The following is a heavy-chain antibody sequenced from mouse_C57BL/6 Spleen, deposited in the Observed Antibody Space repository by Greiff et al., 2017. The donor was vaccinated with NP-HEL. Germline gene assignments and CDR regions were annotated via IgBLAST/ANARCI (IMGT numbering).Heavy chain of an antibody. CDR1: GYSITSGYY. D-gene: IGHD1-1*01. Sequence: EVQLQQSGPGLVKPSQSLSLTCSVTGYSITSGYYWNWIRQFPGNKLEWMGYISYDGSNNYNPSLKNRISITRDTSKNQFFLKLNSVTTEDTATYYCATTVVARDYWGQGTSVTVSS. CDR2: ISYDGSN. CDR3: ATTVVARDY. V-gene: IGHV3-6*01. J-gene: IGHJ4*01.